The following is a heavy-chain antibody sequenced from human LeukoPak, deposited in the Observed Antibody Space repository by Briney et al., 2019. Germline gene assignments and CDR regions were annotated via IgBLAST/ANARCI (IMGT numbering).Heavy chain of an antibody. CDR1: GGSISSYY. CDR3: ARVRLADYYDSSGYSGGPYFDY. CDR2: IYYSGST. D-gene: IGHD3-22*01. Sequence: PSETLSLTCTVSGGSISSYYWSWIRQPPGKGLEWIGTIYYSGSTKNNPSLKSRVTISVDKSKNQFSLKLSSVTAADTAVYYCARVRLADYYDSSGYSGGPYFDYWGQGTLVTVSS. J-gene: IGHJ4*02. V-gene: IGHV4-59*12.